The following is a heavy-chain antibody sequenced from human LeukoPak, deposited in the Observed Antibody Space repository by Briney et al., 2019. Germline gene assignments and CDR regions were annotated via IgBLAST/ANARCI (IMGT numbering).Heavy chain of an antibody. CDR2: ISSNGGST. CDR1: GFTFSSYA. V-gene: IGHV3-64D*06. D-gene: IGHD3-10*01. CDR3: VKDGGAGYYGSGSYYNYYYYYGMDV. Sequence: GGSLRLSCSASGFTFSSYAMHWVRQAPGKGLEYVSAISSNGGSTYYADSVKGRFTISRDNSKNTLYLQMSSLRAEDTAVYYCVKDGGAGYYGSGSYYNYYYYYGMDVWGKGTRSPSPQ. J-gene: IGHJ6*04.